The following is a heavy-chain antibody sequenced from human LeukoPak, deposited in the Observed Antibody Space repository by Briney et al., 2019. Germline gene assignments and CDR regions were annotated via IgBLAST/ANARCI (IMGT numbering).Heavy chain of an antibody. D-gene: IGHD2-2*02. J-gene: IGHJ6*02. CDR1: GGSFSGYY. CDR2: IKQDGSEK. Sequence: ETLSLTCAVYGGSFSGYYWGWVRQAPGKGLEWVANIKQDGSEKYYVDSVKGRFTISRDNAKNSLYLQMNSLRAEDTAVYYCARGGYCSSTSCYTEGCYYYGLDVWGQGTTVTVSS. V-gene: IGHV3-7*01. CDR3: ARGGYCSSTSCYTEGCYYYGLDV.